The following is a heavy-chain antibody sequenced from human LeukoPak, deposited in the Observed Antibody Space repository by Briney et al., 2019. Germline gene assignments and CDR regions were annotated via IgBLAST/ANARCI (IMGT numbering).Heavy chain of an antibody. CDR3: ARDLSTVVRGVPFDY. J-gene: IGHJ4*02. V-gene: IGHV1-3*01. Sequence: GASVKVSCKASGYTFTSYAMHWVRQAPGQRLEWMGWINADNGNTKYSQKFQGRVTITRDTSASTAYMELSSLRSEDTAVYYCARDLSTVVRGVPFDYWGQGTLVTVSS. D-gene: IGHD3-10*01. CDR2: INADNGNT. CDR1: GYTFTSYA.